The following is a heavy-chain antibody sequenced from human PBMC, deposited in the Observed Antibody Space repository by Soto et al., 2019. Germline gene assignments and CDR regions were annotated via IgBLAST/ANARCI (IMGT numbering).Heavy chain of an antibody. V-gene: IGHV4-4*02. CDR1: GGSISSSNW. D-gene: IGHD3-10*01. CDR3: ASAHLAHGSGRSWFDP. Sequence: QVQLQESGPGLVKPSGTLSLTCAVSGGSISSSNWWSWVRQPPGKGLEWIGEIYHSGSTNYNPSLKSRVTISVDKSKTQFSLKLSSVTAADTAVYYCASAHLAHGSGRSWFDPWGQGTLVTVSS. J-gene: IGHJ5*02. CDR2: IYHSGST.